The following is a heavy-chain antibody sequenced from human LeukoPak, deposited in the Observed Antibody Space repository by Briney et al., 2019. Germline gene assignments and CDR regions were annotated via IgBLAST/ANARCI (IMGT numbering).Heavy chain of an antibody. Sequence: ASVKVSCKASGYTFTSYGISSVRQAPGQGPEWMGWISAYNGNTNYTQKLQGRVTMTTDTSTSTAYMELRSLRSDDTAVYYCARDLPQGLGYFDWSLSGYYYYYYYMDVWGKGTTVTVSS. CDR1: GYTFTSYG. V-gene: IGHV1-18*01. CDR2: ISAYNGNT. J-gene: IGHJ6*03. CDR3: ARDLPQGLGYFDWSLSGYYYYYYYMDV. D-gene: IGHD3-9*01.